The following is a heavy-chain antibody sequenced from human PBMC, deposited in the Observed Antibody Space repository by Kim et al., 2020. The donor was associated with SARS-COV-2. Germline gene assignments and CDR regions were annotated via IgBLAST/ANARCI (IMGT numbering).Heavy chain of an antibody. Sequence: GRFTISRDNAKNYLYLQMNSLRAEDTALYYCAKSPYYYGSGSRIYWYFDLWGRGTLVTVSS. V-gene: IGHV3-9*01. CDR3: AKSPYYYGSGSRIYWYFDL. D-gene: IGHD3-10*01. J-gene: IGHJ2*01.